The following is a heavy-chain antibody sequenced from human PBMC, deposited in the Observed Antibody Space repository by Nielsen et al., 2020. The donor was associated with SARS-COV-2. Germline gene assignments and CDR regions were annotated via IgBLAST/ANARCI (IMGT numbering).Heavy chain of an antibody. CDR3: ARGEYCSNTSCYLRGRAWYYFDY. J-gene: IGHJ4*02. D-gene: IGHD2-2*01. V-gene: IGHV4-39*01. Sequence: WLRQPPGKGLEWIGSIYYSGSTYYNPSLKSRVTISVDTSKNQFSLKLSSVTAADTAVYYCARGEYCSNTSCYLRGRAWYYFDYWGQGTLVTVSS. CDR2: IYYSGST.